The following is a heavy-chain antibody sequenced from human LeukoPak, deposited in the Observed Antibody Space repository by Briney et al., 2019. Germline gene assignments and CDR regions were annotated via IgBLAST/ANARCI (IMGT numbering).Heavy chain of an antibody. CDR2: IKPDGSES. J-gene: IGHJ6*02. V-gene: IGHV3-7*01. Sequence: GSLRLSCAISGFTFSRYWMTWVRQAPGKGLECVAIIKPDGSESYYGDSVKGRFTISRDNAKDSLYLQMNSLRAEDTALYYCATGKSNYYYFGMDVWGQGTTVTVSS. CDR1: GFTFSRYW. CDR3: ATGKSNYYYFGMDV.